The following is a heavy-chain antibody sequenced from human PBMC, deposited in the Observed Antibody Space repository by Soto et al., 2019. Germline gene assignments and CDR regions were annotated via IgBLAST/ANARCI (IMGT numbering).Heavy chain of an antibody. Sequence: EVQLVESGGGLVQPGGSLRLSCAASGFTFSSYWMHWVRQAPGKGLVWVSRINSDGSSTTYADSVKGRFTISRDNAKNTLYLQMNGLRAEDTAVYYCASVETCSSTSCYSVFDYWGQGTLVTVSS. CDR2: INSDGSST. J-gene: IGHJ4*02. CDR3: ASVETCSSTSCYSVFDY. V-gene: IGHV3-74*03. D-gene: IGHD2-2*01. CDR1: GFTFSSYW.